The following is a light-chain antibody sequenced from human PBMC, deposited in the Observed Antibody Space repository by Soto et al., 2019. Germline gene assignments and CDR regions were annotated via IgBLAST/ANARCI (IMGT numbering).Light chain of an antibody. J-gene: IGKJ2*02. V-gene: IGKV3-15*01. CDR3: QQYNNWPPCT. Sequence: EIVMTQSPATLSVSPGERATLSCRASQSVSSNLAWYQQKPGQAPRLLIYGASTRATGIPARFSGSGSGTEFTLTINSLQSEDYAVYYCQQYNNWPPCTFGQGTKLEIK. CDR1: QSVSSN. CDR2: GAS.